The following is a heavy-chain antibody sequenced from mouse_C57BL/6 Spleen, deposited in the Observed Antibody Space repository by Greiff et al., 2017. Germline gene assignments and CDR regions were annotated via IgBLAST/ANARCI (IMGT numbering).Heavy chain of an antibody. Sequence: VQLQESGAELVKPGASVKISCKASGYAFSSYWMNWVKQRPGKGLEWIGQIYPGDGDTNYNGKFKGKATLTADKSSSTAYMQLSSLTSEDSAVYFCANLRSDWYFDVWGTGTTVTVSS. J-gene: IGHJ1*03. D-gene: IGHD1-1*01. V-gene: IGHV1-80*01. CDR2: IYPGDGDT. CDR3: ANLRSDWYFDV. CDR1: GYAFSSYW.